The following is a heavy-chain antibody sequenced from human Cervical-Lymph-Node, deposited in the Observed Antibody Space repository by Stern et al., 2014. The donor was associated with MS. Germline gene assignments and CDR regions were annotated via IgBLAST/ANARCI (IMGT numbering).Heavy chain of an antibody. D-gene: IGHD1-26*01. J-gene: IGHJ4*02. V-gene: IGHV1-18*01. CDR2: LNGYNGNI. CDR3: ARDRGLVGNTTDDY. CDR1: GFTFTNHG. Sequence: VQLVQSGAEVKKPGASVKVSCKASGFTFTNHGISWVRQAPGQGLEWMGWLNGYNGNIDFAQKFQGRLIMTTDTSTSTVYMELRSLGFDDTAVYYCARDRGLVGNTTDDYWGQGTLVTVSS.